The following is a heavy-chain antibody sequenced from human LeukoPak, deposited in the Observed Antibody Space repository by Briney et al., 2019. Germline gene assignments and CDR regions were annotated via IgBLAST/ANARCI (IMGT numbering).Heavy chain of an antibody. CDR3: ARWGSYDSSGSDYSY. CDR1: VGTFSSYA. V-gene: IGHV1-69*13. Sequence: SVKVACKPSVGTFSSYAIDWVRQAPVQELEWIGGIIPIFGTANYAQKFQGRVTITADESTSTAYMELSSLRSEDTAVYYCARWGSYDSSGSDYSYWGQGTLVTVSS. J-gene: IGHJ4*02. D-gene: IGHD3-22*01. CDR2: IIPIFGTA.